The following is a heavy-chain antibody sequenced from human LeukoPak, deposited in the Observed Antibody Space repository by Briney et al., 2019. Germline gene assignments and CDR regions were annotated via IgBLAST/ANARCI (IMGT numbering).Heavy chain of an antibody. CDR3: ARHRFGHLFDY. Sequence: PSETLSLTCTVSGDSISGYYWSWIRQPPGKGLEWIGYVYHTGHTHYSPSLKSRVAVSLDTSRNQVSLILSSVTAADTAVYYCARHRFGHLFDYWGQGTLVFVSS. CDR1: GDSISGYY. D-gene: IGHD3-16*01. J-gene: IGHJ4*02. V-gene: IGHV4-59*01. CDR2: VYHTGHT.